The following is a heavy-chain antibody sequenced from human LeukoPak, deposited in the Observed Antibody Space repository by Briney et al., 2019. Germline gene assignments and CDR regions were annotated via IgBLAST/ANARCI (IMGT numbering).Heavy chain of an antibody. CDR2: ISSSGSTI. J-gene: IGHJ6*04. D-gene: IGHD3-10*02. Sequence: PGGSVRLSCAASGFTFSCYQMKRVRQAPGKGLEGVSYISSSGSTIYYADPVKGRFTIARDNAKNSLYLQMNSLRAEDTAVYYCAELGITMIGGVWGKGTTVTISS. CDR3: AELGITMIGGV. V-gene: IGHV3-48*03. CDR1: GFTFSCYQ.